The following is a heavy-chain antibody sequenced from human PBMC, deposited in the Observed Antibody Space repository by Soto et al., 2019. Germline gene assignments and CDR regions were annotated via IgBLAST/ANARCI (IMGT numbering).Heavy chain of an antibody. CDR1: GGSISSYY. J-gene: IGHJ4*02. D-gene: IGHD3-22*01. CDR2: IYYGGST. Sequence: SETLSLTCTVSGGSISSYYWSWIRQPPGKGLEWIGYIYYGGSTNYNPSLKSRVTTSVDTSKNQFSLKLSSVTAADTAVYYCARVRDYYDSSGYSGYYFDYWGQGTLVTVSS. CDR3: ARVRDYYDSSGYSGYYFDY. V-gene: IGHV4-59*01.